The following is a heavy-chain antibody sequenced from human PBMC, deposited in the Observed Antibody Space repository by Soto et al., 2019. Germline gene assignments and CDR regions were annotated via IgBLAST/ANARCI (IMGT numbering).Heavy chain of an antibody. Sequence: GGSLRLSCAASGFTFSSYSMNWVRQAPGKGLEWISFISSSSNTIYYADSLKGRFTVSRDNAKNSLYLQMNSLRAEDTAVYYCARDSRGSTWAYYFDYWGQGTLVTVSS. V-gene: IGHV3-48*01. J-gene: IGHJ4*02. CDR1: GFTFSSYS. CDR2: ISSSSNTI. CDR3: ARDSRGSTWAYYFDY. D-gene: IGHD3-10*01.